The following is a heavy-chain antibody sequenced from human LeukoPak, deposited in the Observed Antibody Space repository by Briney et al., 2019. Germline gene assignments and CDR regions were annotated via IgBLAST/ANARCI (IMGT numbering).Heavy chain of an antibody. CDR1: GFTFSGYW. V-gene: IGHV3-7*05. CDR3: ARASGYFHY. J-gene: IGHJ4*02. CDR2: IKQDGGEF. Sequence: GGSLRLSCVASGFTFSGYWMSWVRQAPGEGLEWVANIKQDGGEFYYVDAVKGRFTISRDNAKNSLFLQMNSLRAEDTAVYYCARASGYFHYWGQGTLVTVSS.